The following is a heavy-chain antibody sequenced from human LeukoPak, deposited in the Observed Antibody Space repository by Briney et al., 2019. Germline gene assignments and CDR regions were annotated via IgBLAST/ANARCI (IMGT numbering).Heavy chain of an antibody. V-gene: IGHV3-30*02. CDR2: IRYDGSNK. CDR1: GFTFSSYG. J-gene: IGHJ4*02. Sequence: GGSLRLSCAASGFTFSSYGIHWVRQAPGKGLEWVAFIRYDGSNKYYADSVKGRFTISRDNSKNTLYLQMNSLRAEDTAVYYCAHRKATSWAHDYWGQGTLVTVSS. CDR3: AHRKATSWAHDY. D-gene: IGHD2-2*01.